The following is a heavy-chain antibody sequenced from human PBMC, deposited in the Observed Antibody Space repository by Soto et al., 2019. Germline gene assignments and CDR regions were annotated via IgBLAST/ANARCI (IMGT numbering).Heavy chain of an antibody. V-gene: IGHV4-59*01. CDR3: ARCLSYYYDSSGYGHNWFDP. CDR1: GGSISSYY. Sequence: SETLSLTCTVSGGSISSYYWSWIRQPTGKGLEWIGYIYYSGSTNYNPSLKSRVTISVDTSKNQFSLKLSSVTAADTAVYYCARCLSYYYDSSGYGHNWFDPWGQGTLVTVSS. D-gene: IGHD3-22*01. CDR2: IYYSGST. J-gene: IGHJ5*02.